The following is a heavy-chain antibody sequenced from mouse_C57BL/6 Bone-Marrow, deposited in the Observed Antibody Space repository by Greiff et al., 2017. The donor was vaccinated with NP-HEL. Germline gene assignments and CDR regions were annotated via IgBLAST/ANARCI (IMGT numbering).Heavy chain of an antibody. CDR2: INPSSGYT. Sequence: VQLQQSGAELAKPGASVKLSCKASGYTFTSYWMHWVKQRPGQGLEWIGYINPSSGYTKYNQKFKDKATLTADKSSSTAYMQLSSLTDEDSAVYYCARKEDSKGDYFDYWGQGTTLTVSS. CDR3: ARKEDSKGDYFDY. CDR1: GYTFTSYW. D-gene: IGHD2-5*01. J-gene: IGHJ2*01. V-gene: IGHV1-7*01.